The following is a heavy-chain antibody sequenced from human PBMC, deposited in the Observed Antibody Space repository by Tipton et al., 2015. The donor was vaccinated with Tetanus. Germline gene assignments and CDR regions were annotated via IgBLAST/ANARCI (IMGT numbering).Heavy chain of an antibody. CDR1: GASFSDYY. V-gene: IGHV4-34*01. D-gene: IGHD5/OR15-5a*01. CDR2: INHRGST. Sequence: TLSLTCAVYGASFSDYYWSWIRQAPGKGLEWIGEINHRGSTNHNPSLKSRVTLSVDTSKNQFSLKLNSVTAADTAVYYCARDRSPAYNIVYSVYVWVFDIWGQGTMVSVSS. CDR3: ARDRSPAYNIVYSVYVWVFDI. J-gene: IGHJ3*02.